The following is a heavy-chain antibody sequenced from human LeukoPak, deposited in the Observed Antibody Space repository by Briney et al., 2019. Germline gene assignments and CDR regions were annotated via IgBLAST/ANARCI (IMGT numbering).Heavy chain of an antibody. J-gene: IGHJ4*02. CDR3: AKDPGSGFSYYFDY. CDR2: ISGSDDGT. CDR1: GFTFSTYA. D-gene: IGHD6-19*01. V-gene: IGHV3-23*01. Sequence: PGGSLRLSCAASGFTFSTYAMSWVRQIPGKGLEWVSAISGSDDGTYYADSVKGRFTISRDNSRNTLYLQMNTLRAEDTAVYYCAKDPGSGFSYYFDYWGQGTLVTVSS.